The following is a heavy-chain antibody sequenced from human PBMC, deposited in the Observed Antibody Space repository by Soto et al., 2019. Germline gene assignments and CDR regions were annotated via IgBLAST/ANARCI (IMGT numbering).Heavy chain of an antibody. CDR2: INPHNDNT. Sequence: QVDLVQSGAEVKKPGASVKVSCKASGYTFTTYGITWVRQAPGQGLEWMGWINPHNDNTNYAQNFRGRVSMTTDTTTSTADMELRSLTSDDTAVYYCARDTQEDSSGYYLEWFDPWGQGTLVTVSS. J-gene: IGHJ5*02. CDR1: GYTFTTYG. V-gene: IGHV1-18*01. D-gene: IGHD3-22*01. CDR3: ARDTQEDSSGYYLEWFDP.